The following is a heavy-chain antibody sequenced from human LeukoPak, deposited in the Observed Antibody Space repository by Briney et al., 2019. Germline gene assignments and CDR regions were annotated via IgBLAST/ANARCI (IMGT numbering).Heavy chain of an antibody. J-gene: IGHJ4*02. V-gene: IGHV4-59*12. CDR2: VYYTGAS. CDR3: ARGAPPQN. Sequence: SETLSLTCTVSGGSMNSYYWSWIRQPPGKGLEWIGCVYYTGASYYNPSLKSRVTISIDTSKKHFSLKLTSVTAADTAVYYCARGAPPQNWGQGTLVTVSS. CDR1: GGSMNSYY.